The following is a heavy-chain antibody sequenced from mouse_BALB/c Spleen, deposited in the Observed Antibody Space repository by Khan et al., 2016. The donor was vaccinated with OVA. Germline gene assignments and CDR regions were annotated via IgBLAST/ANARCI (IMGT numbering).Heavy chain of an antibody. CDR3: ARDDYFVVDAMDY. J-gene: IGHJ4*01. D-gene: IGHD2-4*01. CDR1: GYTFTSYY. V-gene: IGHV1S56*01. Sequence: QVQLQQSGPELVKPGASVRISCKASGYTFTSYYIHWVKQRPGQGLEWIGWIYPGNVNTKYNEKFKGKATLTADRSSSTAYMQLSSLTSEDSAVYFGARDDYFVVDAMDYWGQGTSVTVSS. CDR2: IYPGNVNT.